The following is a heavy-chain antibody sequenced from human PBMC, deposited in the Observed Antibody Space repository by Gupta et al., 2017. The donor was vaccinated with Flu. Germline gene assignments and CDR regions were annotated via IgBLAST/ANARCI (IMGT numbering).Heavy chain of an antibody. CDR2: INHSGST. CDR3: ARSSITMIVVVPLGFAFDI. Sequence: QVQLQQWGAGLLKPSETLSLTCAVYGWSFSGYYWSWIRQPPGKGLEWIGEINHSGSTNYNPSLKSRVTISVDTSKNQFSLKLSSVTAADTAVYYCARSSITMIVVVPLGFAFDIWGQGTMVTVSS. V-gene: IGHV4-34*01. CDR1: GWSFSGYY. D-gene: IGHD3-22*01. J-gene: IGHJ3*02.